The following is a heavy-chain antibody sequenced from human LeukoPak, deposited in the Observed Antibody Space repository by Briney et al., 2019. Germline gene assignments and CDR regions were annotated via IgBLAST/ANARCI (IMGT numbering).Heavy chain of an antibody. CDR3: ATRGSKDPHWYFDL. CDR1: GGTFSSYA. CDR2: IIPILGIA. D-gene: IGHD3-10*01. J-gene: IGHJ2*01. Sequence: GASVKVSCKASGGTFSSYAISWVRQAPGQGLEWMGRIIPILGIANYAQKFQGRVTMTEDTSTDTAYMELSSLRSEDTAVYYCATRGSKDPHWYFDLWGRGTLVTVSS. V-gene: IGHV1-69*04.